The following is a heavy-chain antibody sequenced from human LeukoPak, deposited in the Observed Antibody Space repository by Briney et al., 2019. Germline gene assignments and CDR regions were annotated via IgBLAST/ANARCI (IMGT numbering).Heavy chain of an antibody. CDR1: GFTFSSHW. V-gene: IGHV3-7*01. Sequence: GGSLRLSCVASGFTFSSHWMSWVRQAPGKGLEWVANIKQDESEKYYVDSVKGRFTISRDNAKNSLYLQMNSLRAEDTAVYYCARDFEISSGWGQGTLVTVSS. CDR2: IKQDESEK. D-gene: IGHD6-19*01. CDR3: ARDFEISSG. J-gene: IGHJ4*02.